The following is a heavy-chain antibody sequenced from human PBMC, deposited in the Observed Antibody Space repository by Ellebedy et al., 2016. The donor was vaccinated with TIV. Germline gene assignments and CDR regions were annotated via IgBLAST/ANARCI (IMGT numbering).Heavy chain of an antibody. D-gene: IGHD2-15*01. CDR2: ISWNSGSI. CDR3: AKGYCSGGSCYWVEYFQH. V-gene: IGHV3-9*01. Sequence: GGSLRLSXAASGFTFDDYAMHWVRQAPGKGLEWVSGISWNSGSIGYADSVKGRFTISRDNAKNSLYLQMNSLRAEDTALYYCAKGYCSGGSCYWVEYFQHWGQGTLVTVSS. J-gene: IGHJ1*01. CDR1: GFTFDDYA.